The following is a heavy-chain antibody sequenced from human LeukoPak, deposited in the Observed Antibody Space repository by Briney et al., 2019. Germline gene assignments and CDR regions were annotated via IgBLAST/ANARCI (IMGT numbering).Heavy chain of an antibody. V-gene: IGHV1-18*01. CDR2: ISAYNGNT. J-gene: IGHJ5*02. Sequence: GASVKVSCKASGYTFTSYGISWVRQAPGQGLEWMGWISAYNGNTNYAQKLQGRVTMTRDTSISTAYMELSRLRSDDTAVYYCARVARYYYDSSGYYGKNDWFDPWGQGTLVTVSS. D-gene: IGHD3-22*01. CDR1: GYTFTSYG. CDR3: ARVARYYYDSSGYYGKNDWFDP.